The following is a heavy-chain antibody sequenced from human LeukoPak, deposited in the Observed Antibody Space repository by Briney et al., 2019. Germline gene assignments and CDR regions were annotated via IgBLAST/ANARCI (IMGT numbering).Heavy chain of an antibody. V-gene: IGHV4-31*03. J-gene: IGHJ4*02. D-gene: IGHD3-9*01. CDR2: IYYSGST. CDR3: ARSDILTGWYYFDY. Sequence: SETLSLTCTVSGGSISSGGYYWSWIRQHPGKGLEWIGYIYYSGSTYYNPSLKSRVTISVDTSKNQFSLKLSSVTAADTAVYYCARSDILTGWYYFDYWGQGTLVTVSS. CDR1: GGSISSGGYY.